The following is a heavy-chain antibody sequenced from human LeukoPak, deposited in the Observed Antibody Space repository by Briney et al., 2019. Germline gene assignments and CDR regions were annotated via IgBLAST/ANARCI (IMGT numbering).Heavy chain of an antibody. J-gene: IGHJ4*02. V-gene: IGHV4-30-2*01. D-gene: IGHD2-15*01. Sequence: PSQTLSLTCAVSGGSISSGGYSWSWIRQPPGKGLEWIGYIYHSGSTYHNPSLKSRVTISVDRSKNQFSLKLSSVTAADTAVYYCARESGDCSGGSCYSYFDYWGQGTLVTVSS. CDR1: GGSISSGGYS. CDR3: ARESGDCSGGSCYSYFDY. CDR2: IYHSGST.